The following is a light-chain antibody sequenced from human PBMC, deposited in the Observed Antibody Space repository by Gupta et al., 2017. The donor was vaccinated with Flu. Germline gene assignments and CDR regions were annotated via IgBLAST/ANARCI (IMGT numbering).Light chain of an antibody. CDR2: KDT. J-gene: IGLJ2*01. CDR1: VLAKKV. Sequence: TARSTASGDVLAKKVAYCYQQKPGQAPGVLIYKDTERPSGIPERLSGSSAGNTATLTISGVQAEDEADYYCRSADSSGPPVIFGGGTKLTVL. V-gene: IGLV3-25*03. CDR3: RSADSSGPPVI.